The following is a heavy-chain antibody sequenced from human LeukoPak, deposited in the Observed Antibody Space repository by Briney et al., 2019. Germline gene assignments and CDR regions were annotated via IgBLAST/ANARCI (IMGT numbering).Heavy chain of an antibody. CDR2: IYYSGRT. Sequence: SEXLSXXCTVXGGSISSYYWXWIRQAPGKGLEXIGYIYYSGRTNYNPSLRSRVTISVDTSKNQFSLKLSSVTAADTAVYYCARIGYCSSTSCYQVSYFDYWGQGTLVTVSS. J-gene: IGHJ4*02. V-gene: IGHV4-59*01. D-gene: IGHD2-2*03. CDR3: ARIGYCSSTSCYQVSYFDY. CDR1: GGSISSYY.